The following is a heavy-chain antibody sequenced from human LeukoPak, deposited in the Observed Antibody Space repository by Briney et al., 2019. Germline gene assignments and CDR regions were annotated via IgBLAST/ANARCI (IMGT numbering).Heavy chain of an antibody. J-gene: IGHJ4*02. V-gene: IGHV4-39*01. Sequence: SETLSLTCTVSGGSISSSDYYWGWLRQPPGKGLEWIGHIFHSGSTYYDPSLKSRVTISVDTSKNQFSLKLSCVTAEDTALYYCARHNFRNGYNRPFDYWGQGTLVTVSS. CDR3: ARHNFRNGYNRPFDY. CDR1: GGSISSSDYY. D-gene: IGHD5-24*01. CDR2: IFHSGST.